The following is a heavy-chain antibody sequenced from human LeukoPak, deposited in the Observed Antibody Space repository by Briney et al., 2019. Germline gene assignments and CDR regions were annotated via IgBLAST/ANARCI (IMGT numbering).Heavy chain of an antibody. V-gene: IGHV3-33*01. CDR3: AREGDPLHELGYCSGGSCYVLDY. CDR1: GFTFSSYG. J-gene: IGHJ4*02. CDR2: IWYDGSNK. D-gene: IGHD2-15*01. Sequence: PGGSLRLSCAASGFTFSSYGMHWVRQAPGKGLEWVAVIWYDGSNKYYADSVKGRFTISRDNSKNTLYLQMNSLRAEDTAVCYCAREGDPLHELGYCSGGSCYVLDYWGQGTLVTVSS.